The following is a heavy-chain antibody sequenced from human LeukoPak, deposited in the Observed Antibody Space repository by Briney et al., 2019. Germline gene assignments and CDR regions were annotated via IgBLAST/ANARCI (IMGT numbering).Heavy chain of an antibody. CDR2: INWNGGST. Sequence: GGSLRLSCAASGFTFDDYGMSWVRQAPGKGLEWVSGINWNGGSTGYADSVKGRFTISRDNAKNSLYLQMNSLRAEDTAVYFCANEGGGAFDFWGQGTMVTVSS. CDR1: GFTFDDYG. V-gene: IGHV3-20*04. CDR3: ANEGGGAFDF. J-gene: IGHJ3*01. D-gene: IGHD3-16*01.